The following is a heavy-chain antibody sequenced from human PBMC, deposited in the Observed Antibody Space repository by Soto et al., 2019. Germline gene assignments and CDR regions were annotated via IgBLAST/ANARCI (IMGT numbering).Heavy chain of an antibody. CDR3: GRLQGTTSIDY. V-gene: IGHV3-11*05. D-gene: IGHD2-2*01. Sequence: QVQLVESGGGLVKPGGSLRLSCAASGFTFSDFYMTWIHQAPGKGLEWISDISSRSTYTNYSDSVKGRFTISRDNAKNSLHLQMNSLRAEDTAVYYCGRLQGTTSIDYWGQGTLVTVSS. CDR2: ISSRSTYT. CDR1: GFTFSDFY. J-gene: IGHJ4*02.